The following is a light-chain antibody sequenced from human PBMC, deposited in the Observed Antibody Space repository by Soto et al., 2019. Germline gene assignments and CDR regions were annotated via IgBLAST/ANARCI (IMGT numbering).Light chain of an antibody. CDR3: QQYGSSPPMYT. V-gene: IGKV3-20*01. Sequence: EIVLTQSPGTLSLSPGERATLSCRASQSVSSSYLAWYQHKPGQAPRLLIYGASIRATGIPDRFSGSGSGTDFTLTISRLEPEDFAVYYCQQYGSSPPMYTFGQGTKVDIK. J-gene: IGKJ2*01. CDR1: QSVSSSY. CDR2: GAS.